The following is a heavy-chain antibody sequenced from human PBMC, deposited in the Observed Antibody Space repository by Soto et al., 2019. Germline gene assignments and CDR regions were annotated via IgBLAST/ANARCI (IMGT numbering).Heavy chain of an antibody. Sequence: ASVKVSCKASGYSFTDYHVHWVRQAPGQGLEWLGRINPKSGGTSTAQKFQGWVTMTTDTSISTASMELTRLTSDDTAIYYCARGDSTDCSNGVCSFFYNHDMDVWGQGTTVTVSS. CDR3: ARGDSTDCSNGVCSFFYNHDMDV. D-gene: IGHD2-8*01. J-gene: IGHJ6*02. CDR2: INPKSGGT. V-gene: IGHV1-2*04. CDR1: GYSFTDYH.